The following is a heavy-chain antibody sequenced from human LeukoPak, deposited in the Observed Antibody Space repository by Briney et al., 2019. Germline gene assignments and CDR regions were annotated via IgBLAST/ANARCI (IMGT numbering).Heavy chain of an antibody. Sequence: GGSLRLSCAASGFTFSSYAMSWVRQAPGKGLEWVSSISGSGDSTYYADSVKGRFTISRDNSVNMLYLQMNSLKTEDTAVYYCTTDSLDYGSGSYFDHWGQGTLVTVSS. D-gene: IGHD3-10*01. J-gene: IGHJ4*02. V-gene: IGHV3-23*01. CDR1: GFTFSSYA. CDR3: TTDSLDYGSGSYFDH. CDR2: ISGSGDST.